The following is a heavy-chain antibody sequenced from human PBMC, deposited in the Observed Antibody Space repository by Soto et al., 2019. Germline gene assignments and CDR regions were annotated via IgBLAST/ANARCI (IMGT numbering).Heavy chain of an antibody. CDR2: IFPLLAMV. CDR3: AKEDGAAFKS. CDR1: GGDLTNSG. J-gene: IGHJ4*02. D-gene: IGHD1-26*01. Sequence: QVHLVQSGAEMKKPGSSVKVSCKVSGGDLTNSGISWVRQAPGQGLEWMGGIFPLLAMVDYSQKFQGRVTITADESTNTAYLDLGSLRSDDTAVYYCAKEDGAAFKSWCQGTLVIVSS. V-gene: IGHV1-69*04.